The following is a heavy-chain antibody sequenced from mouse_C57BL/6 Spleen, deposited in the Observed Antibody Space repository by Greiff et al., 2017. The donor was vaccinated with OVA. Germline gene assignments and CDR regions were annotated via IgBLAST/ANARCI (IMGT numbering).Heavy chain of an antibody. CDR2: ISSGGDYI. Sequence: EVQLMESGEGLVKPGGSLKLSCAASGFTFSSYAMSWVRQTPEKRLEWVAYISSGGDYIYYADTVKGRFTISRDNARNTLYLQMSSLKSEDTAMYYCTRADNWDYFDYWGQGTTLTVSS. CDR3: TRADNWDYFDY. CDR1: GFTFSSYA. D-gene: IGHD4-1*01. J-gene: IGHJ2*01. V-gene: IGHV5-9-1*02.